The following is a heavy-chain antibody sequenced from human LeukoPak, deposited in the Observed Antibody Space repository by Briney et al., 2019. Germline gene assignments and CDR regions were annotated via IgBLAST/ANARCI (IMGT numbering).Heavy chain of an antibody. CDR3: AKDSYGMDV. CDR2: ISYDGSNK. V-gene: IGHV3-30*18. J-gene: IGHJ6*02. Sequence: VRSLRLSCAASGFTFSSYGMHWVRQAPGKGLEWVAVISYDGSNKYYADSVKGRFTISRDNSKNTLSLQMNSLRAEDTAVYYCAKDSYGMDVWGQGTTVTVSS. CDR1: GFTFSSYG.